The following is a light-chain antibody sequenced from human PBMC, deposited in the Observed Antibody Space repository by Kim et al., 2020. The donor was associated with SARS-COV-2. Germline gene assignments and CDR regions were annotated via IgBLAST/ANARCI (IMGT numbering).Light chain of an antibody. CDR3: QVWVSSSDHRV. V-gene: IGLV3-21*04. CDR2: YDS. J-gene: IGLJ3*02. Sequence: SYELTQPPSVSVAPGKTARITCGGNNIGSKSEHWYQQKPGQAPVLVIYYDSDRPSGIPERFSGSNSGNTATLTIRRVEAGDEAAYYCQVWVSSSDHRVFG. CDR1: NIGSKS.